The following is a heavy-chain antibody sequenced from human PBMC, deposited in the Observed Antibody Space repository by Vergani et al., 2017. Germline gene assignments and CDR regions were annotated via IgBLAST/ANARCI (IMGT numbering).Heavy chain of an antibody. Sequence: EVQLVESGGGLVKPGGSLRLSCAASGFTFSSYSMNWVRQAPGKGLEWVSSISSSSSYIYYADSVKGRFTISRDNAKNSLYLQMNSLRAEDTAVYYCARDTNYDILPGEIYYYGMDVWGQGTTVTVSS. CDR3: ARDTNYDILPGEIYYYGMDV. CDR2: ISSSSSYI. D-gene: IGHD3-9*01. V-gene: IGHV3-21*01. J-gene: IGHJ6*02. CDR1: GFTFSSYS.